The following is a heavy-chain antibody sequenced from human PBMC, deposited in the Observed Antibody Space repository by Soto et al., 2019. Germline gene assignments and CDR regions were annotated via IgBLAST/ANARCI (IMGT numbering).Heavy chain of an antibody. CDR2: ISGTGRNT. CDR3: AKNGLSDSPSAIDS. J-gene: IGHJ4*02. D-gene: IGHD2-8*01. CDR1: GFTFSRNG. V-gene: IGHV3-23*01. Sequence: EVQVLESGGGLAQPGGSLRLSCATSGFTFSRNGMSWVRQAPGKGLDWVSGISGTGRNTYYADSVKGRFTISRDNSKNTLFLQMNSLRVEDTAVYSCAKNGLSDSPSAIDSWGQGTLVTVSS.